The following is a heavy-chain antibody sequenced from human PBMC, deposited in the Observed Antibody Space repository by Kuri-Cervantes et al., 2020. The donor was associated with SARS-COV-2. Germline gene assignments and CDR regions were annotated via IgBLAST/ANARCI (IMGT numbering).Heavy chain of an antibody. D-gene: IGHD3-10*01. CDR3: AKGQFTVHSDYGSGSYYND. V-gene: IGHV3-11*01. CDR1: GFTFSDYY. J-gene: IGHJ1*01. Sequence: GESLKISCAASGFTFSDYYMSWIRQAPGKGLEWVSYISSSGSTIYYADSVKGRFTISRDNAKNSLYLQMNSLRAEDTALYYCAKGQFTVHSDYGSGSYYNDWGQGTLVTVSS. CDR2: ISSSGSTI.